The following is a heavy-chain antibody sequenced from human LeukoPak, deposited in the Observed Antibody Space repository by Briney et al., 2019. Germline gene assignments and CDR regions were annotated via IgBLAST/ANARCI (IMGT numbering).Heavy chain of an antibody. D-gene: IGHD1-20*01. CDR1: GGSISSSSYY. CDR3: ARGHGITGPYFDY. J-gene: IGHJ4*02. Sequence: SETLSLTCTVSGGSISSSSYYWGWIRQPPGKGLERIGSIYYSGSTYYNPSLKSRVTISVDTSKNQFSLKLSSVTAADTAVYYCARGHGITGPYFDYWGQGTLVTVSS. V-gene: IGHV4-39*07. CDR2: IYYSGST.